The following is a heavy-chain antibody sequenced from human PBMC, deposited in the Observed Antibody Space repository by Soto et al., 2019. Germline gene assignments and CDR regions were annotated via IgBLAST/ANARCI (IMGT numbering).Heavy chain of an antibody. CDR3: ARSIVVVTALDY. CDR2: INAGNGNT. CDR1: GYTFTSYA. J-gene: IGHJ4*02. Sequence: QVQLVQSGAEEKKPGASVKVSCKASGYTFTSYAMHWVRKAPGQRLEWMGWINAGNGNTKYSQKFQGRVTITRDTTETTAYMELSSLRSEDTAVYYCARSIVVVTALDYWGQGTLVTVSS. D-gene: IGHD2-21*02. V-gene: IGHV1-3*05.